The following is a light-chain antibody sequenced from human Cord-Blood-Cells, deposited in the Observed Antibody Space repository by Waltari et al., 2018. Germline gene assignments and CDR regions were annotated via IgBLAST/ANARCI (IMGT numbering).Light chain of an antibody. CDR1: QSVSSSY. CDR3: QQYGSSPYT. Sequence: EIVLTQSPGTLSLSPGERAPLSCRASQSVSSSYLAWDQQKPGQATRLLIYGAASRATGIPDRFSGSGSGTDFTLTISRLEPEDFAVYYCQQYGSSPYTVGQGTKLEIK. V-gene: IGKV3-20*01. CDR2: GAA. J-gene: IGKJ2*01.